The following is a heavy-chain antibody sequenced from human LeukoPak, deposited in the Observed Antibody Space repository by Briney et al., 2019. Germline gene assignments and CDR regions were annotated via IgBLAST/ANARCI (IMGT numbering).Heavy chain of an antibody. Sequence: ASVKVSCKASGYAFTGYYMHWVRRAPGQGLEWMGRINPNSGGTNYAQKFQGRVTMTRDTSISTAYMELSSLRFDDTAVYYCATPPECSSGSCLNYWDQGTLVTVSS. CDR1: GYAFTGYY. J-gene: IGHJ4*02. V-gene: IGHV1-2*06. D-gene: IGHD2-15*01. CDR2: INPNSGGT. CDR3: ATPPECSSGSCLNY.